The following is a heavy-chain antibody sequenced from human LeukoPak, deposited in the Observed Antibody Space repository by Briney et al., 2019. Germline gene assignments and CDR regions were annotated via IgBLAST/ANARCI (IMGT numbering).Heavy chain of an antibody. V-gene: IGHV4-34*01. Sequence: SETLSPTCAVYGGSFSGYYWSWIRQPPGKGLEWIGEINHSGSTNYNPSLKSRVTISVDTSKNQFSLKLSSVTAADTAVYYCARSYSSSWGRAWFDPWGQGTLVTVSS. D-gene: IGHD6-13*01. CDR1: GGSFSGYY. CDR3: ARSYSSSWGRAWFDP. CDR2: INHSGST. J-gene: IGHJ5*02.